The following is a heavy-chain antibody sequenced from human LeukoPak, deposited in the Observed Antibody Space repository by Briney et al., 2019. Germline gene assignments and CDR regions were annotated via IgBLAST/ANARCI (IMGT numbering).Heavy chain of an antibody. CDR1: GFTFSSYS. D-gene: IGHD1-26*01. Sequence: PGGSLRLSCAASGFTFSSYSMNWVRQAPGKGLEWVSYISSSSSTIYYADSVKGRFTISRDNAKNSLYLQMNSLRDEDTAVYYCARDPRLFSGSYGFDYWGQGTLVTVSS. CDR3: ARDPRLFSGSYGFDY. V-gene: IGHV3-48*02. CDR2: ISSSSSTI. J-gene: IGHJ4*02.